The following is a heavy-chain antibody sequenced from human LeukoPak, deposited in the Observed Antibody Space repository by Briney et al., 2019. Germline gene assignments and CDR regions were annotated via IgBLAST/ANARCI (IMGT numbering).Heavy chain of an antibody. D-gene: IGHD6-19*01. CDR1: GGSISSSSYY. J-gene: IGHJ4*02. Sequence: SETLSLTCTVSGGSISSSSYYWSWIRQPAGKGLEWIGRIYTSGSTNYNPSLKSRVTMSVDTSKNQFSLKLSSVTAADTAVYYCARGRQWLGIFDYWGQGTLVTVSS. CDR3: ARGRQWLGIFDY. V-gene: IGHV4-61*02. CDR2: IYTSGST.